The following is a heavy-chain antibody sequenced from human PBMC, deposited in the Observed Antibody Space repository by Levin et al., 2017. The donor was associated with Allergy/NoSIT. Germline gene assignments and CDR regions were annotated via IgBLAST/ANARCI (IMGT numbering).Heavy chain of an antibody. CDR1: GFSFSTYW. Sequence: PGGSLRLSCAASGFSFSTYWMTWVRQAPGKGLEWVANIKQDAGEKYYVDSVKGRFTTSRDNAKNSLYLQMNSLRVEDTAVYYCARLMGLSSSWPLDYWGQGTLVTVSS. V-gene: IGHV3-7*04. D-gene: IGHD6-13*01. J-gene: IGHJ4*02. CDR2: IKQDAGEK. CDR3: ARLMGLSSSWPLDY.